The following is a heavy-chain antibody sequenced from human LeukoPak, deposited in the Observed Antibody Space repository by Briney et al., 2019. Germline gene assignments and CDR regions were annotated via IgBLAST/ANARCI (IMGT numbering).Heavy chain of an antibody. J-gene: IGHJ4*02. V-gene: IGHV3-7*03. CDR1: GYTFRNYW. CDR2: IKQDGSDR. Sequence: GGSLRLSCAASGYTFRNYWMSWVRQAPGTGLEWVANIKQDGSDRNYVTSVRGRFTISRDNAESSLYLQMNSLRAEDTAVYYCVRNLAVAGTCFDSWGQGTLVTVSS. CDR3: VRNLAVAGTCFDS. D-gene: IGHD6-19*01.